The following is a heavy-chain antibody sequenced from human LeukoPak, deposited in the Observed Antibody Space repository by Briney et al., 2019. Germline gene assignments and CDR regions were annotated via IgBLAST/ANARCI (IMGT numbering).Heavy chain of an antibody. Sequence: QPGGPLRLSCAASGFTFSSYSMSWVRQAPGKGLEWVSAISGSGGSTYYADSVKGRFTISRDNSKNTLFLQMNSLRAEDTAVYYCAKISAIVVVPAVRFDPWGQGTLVTVSS. J-gene: IGHJ5*02. CDR2: ISGSGGST. D-gene: IGHD2-2*01. V-gene: IGHV3-23*01. CDR1: GFTFSSYS. CDR3: AKISAIVVVPAVRFDP.